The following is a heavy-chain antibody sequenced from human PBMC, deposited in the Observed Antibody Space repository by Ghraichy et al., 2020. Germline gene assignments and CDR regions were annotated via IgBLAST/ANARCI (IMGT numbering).Heavy chain of an antibody. Sequence: GGSLRLSCAASGFTFSSYGMHWVRQAPGKGLEWVAVIWYDGSNKYYADSVKGRFTISRDNSKNTLYLQMNSLRAEDTAVYYCAREELGYCSGGSCYHSLSVAFDIWGQGTMVTVSS. J-gene: IGHJ3*02. CDR2: IWYDGSNK. CDR3: AREELGYCSGGSCYHSLSVAFDI. V-gene: IGHV3-33*01. CDR1: GFTFSSYG. D-gene: IGHD2-15*01.